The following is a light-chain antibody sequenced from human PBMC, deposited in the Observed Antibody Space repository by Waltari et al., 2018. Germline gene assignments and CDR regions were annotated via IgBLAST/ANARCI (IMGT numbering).Light chain of an antibody. J-gene: IGLJ3*02. CDR1: SGHTTNI. CDR2: VKSDGSH. V-gene: IGLV4-69*01. CDR3: QTGGHGTWV. Sequence: QLVLTQSPSASASLGASVKLTCTLSSGHTTNIIAWLQQKPEKGPRYLMKVKSDGSHTKGVEVPDRFSGSSSGAERYLTISSLQSEDEADYYCQTGGHGTWVFGGGTRLTVL.